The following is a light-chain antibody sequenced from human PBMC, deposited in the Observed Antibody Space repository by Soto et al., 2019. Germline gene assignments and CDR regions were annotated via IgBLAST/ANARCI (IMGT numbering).Light chain of an antibody. CDR2: ATS. V-gene: IGKV1D-16*01. Sequence: DLKMTQSPSSLSAFIGDIVTITCRASQGIRGWLAWYQLKPGKAPKSLIYATSTLQDGVPSRFSGNGSETEFTLTIISLQSEDITPYYCQHSTFPPLTFGGGTKVDIK. J-gene: IGKJ4*01. CDR3: QHSTFPPLT. CDR1: QGIRGW.